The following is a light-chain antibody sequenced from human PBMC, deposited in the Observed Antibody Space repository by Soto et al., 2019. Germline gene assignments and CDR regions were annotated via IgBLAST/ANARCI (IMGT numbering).Light chain of an antibody. CDR2: EVS. CDR1: QSISSW. Sequence: DIQMTQSPSTLSASVGDRVTITCRASQSISSWLAWYQQKPGKAPKLLIYEVSSLESGVPSRFSGSGPGPEFTLTISRLQPDELATYYCQQHNIYPWPFGQGPKVQIK. CDR3: QQHNIYPWP. V-gene: IGKV1-5*03. J-gene: IGKJ1*01.